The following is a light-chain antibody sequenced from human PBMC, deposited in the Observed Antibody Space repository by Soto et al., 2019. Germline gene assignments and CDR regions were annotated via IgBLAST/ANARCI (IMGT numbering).Light chain of an antibody. CDR1: QSLSSS. CDR3: QQYKNWPPIT. J-gene: IGKJ5*01. V-gene: IGKV3-15*01. Sequence: EIVMTQSPATLSVSPGEGATLSCRASQSLSSSLAWYQQKPGQAPRLLIYGASTRATGIPARFSDSGSGTEFTLTISSLQSEDFAVYYCQQYKNWPPITFGQGTRLEIK. CDR2: GAS.